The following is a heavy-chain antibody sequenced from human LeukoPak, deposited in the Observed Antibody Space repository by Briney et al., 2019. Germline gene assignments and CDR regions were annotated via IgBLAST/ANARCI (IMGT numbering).Heavy chain of an antibody. CDR3: AREGYCSGGSCYSDY. CDR1: GFTVSSYY. Sequence: PGGTLRLSCAASGFTVSSYYMSRVRQAPGKGLAWVSDIYTGGGTDYADSVKGRFTISRDNSKNTLYLQMNSLRAEDTAVYYCAREGYCSGGSCYSDYWGQGTLLTVSS. J-gene: IGHJ4*02. V-gene: IGHV3-53*01. CDR2: IYTGGGT. D-gene: IGHD2-15*01.